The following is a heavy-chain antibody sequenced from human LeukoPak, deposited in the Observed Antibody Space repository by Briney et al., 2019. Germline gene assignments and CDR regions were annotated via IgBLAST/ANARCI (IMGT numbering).Heavy chain of an antibody. CDR3: ARDRWYYGSGSYCLFDY. J-gene: IGHJ4*02. D-gene: IGHD3-10*01. Sequence: ASVKVSCKASGYTFTSYGISWVRQAPGQGLEWMGWISAYNGNTNYAQKLQGRVTMTTDTSTSTAYMELRSLRSDDTAVYYCARDRWYYGSGSYCLFDYWGQGTLVTVSS. CDR1: GYTFTSYG. CDR2: ISAYNGNT. V-gene: IGHV1-18*01.